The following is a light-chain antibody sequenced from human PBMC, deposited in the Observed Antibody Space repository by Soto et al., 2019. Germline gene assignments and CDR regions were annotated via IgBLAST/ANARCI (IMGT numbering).Light chain of an antibody. J-gene: IGKJ3*01. CDR1: QSVSSSY. V-gene: IGKV3-20*01. Sequence: ETVLTQSPGTLSLSPGERATLSCRASQSVSSSYLAWYQQKPGQAPRLLIYGASSRAIGIPDRFSGSGSGTDFTLTISRLEPEDFAVYYCQQYDRSLFTFGPGTKVDIK. CDR2: GAS. CDR3: QQYDRSLFT.